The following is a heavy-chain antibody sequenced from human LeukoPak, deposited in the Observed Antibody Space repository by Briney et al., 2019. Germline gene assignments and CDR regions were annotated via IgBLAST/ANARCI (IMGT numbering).Heavy chain of an antibody. Sequence: GGYLRRSCAASGFTFSRSEMNWVRQAPGKGLEWISYISRSANTIYYADSVKGRFTISRDNAKDSLYLQMNSLRAEDTAVYYCARDVGGTTETPRIFDYWGQGTLVTVSS. CDR1: GFTFSRSE. CDR2: ISRSANTI. CDR3: ARDVGGTTETPRIFDY. J-gene: IGHJ4*02. V-gene: IGHV3-48*03. D-gene: IGHD4-17*01.